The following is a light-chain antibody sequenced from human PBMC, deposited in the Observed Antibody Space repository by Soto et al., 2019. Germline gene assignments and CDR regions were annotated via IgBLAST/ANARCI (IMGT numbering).Light chain of an antibody. Sequence: QAVVTQEPSLTVSPGGTVTLTCGSSTGAVTSGHYAYWLQQKPGQAPRTLIYHTNNKHSWTPARFSGSLLGGKAALTLSVAQPEDEAEYYCLLCYPGAQVVFGGGTKVTVL. CDR3: LLCYPGAQVV. J-gene: IGLJ2*01. CDR1: TGAVTSGHY. CDR2: HTN. V-gene: IGLV7-46*01.